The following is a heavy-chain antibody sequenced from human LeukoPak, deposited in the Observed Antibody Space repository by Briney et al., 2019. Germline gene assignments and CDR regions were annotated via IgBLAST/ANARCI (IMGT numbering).Heavy chain of an antibody. CDR3: ARGPVLLWFGELEFDY. V-gene: IGHV4-4*02. J-gene: IGHJ4*02. Sequence: SETLSLTCAVSGGSISSSNWWSWIRQPPGKGLEWIGEIYHSGSTNYNPSLKSRVTISVDKSKTQFSLKLSSVTAADTAVYYCARGPVLLWFGELEFDYWGQGTLVTVSS. CDR2: IYHSGST. CDR1: GGSISSSNW. D-gene: IGHD3-10*01.